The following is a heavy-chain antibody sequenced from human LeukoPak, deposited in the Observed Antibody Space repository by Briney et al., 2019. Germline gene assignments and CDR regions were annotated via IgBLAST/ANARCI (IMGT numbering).Heavy chain of an antibody. D-gene: IGHD1-26*01. CDR1: ALTFSSYA. Sequence: GGSLRLSCTGSALTFSSYAMGWVRQAPGKGLEWVSTLSGSGGDTYYADSVKGRFTISRDNSKNSIFLQMNSLRAEDTAVYYCAKTCCVFWDGDNWFDPWGQGTLVTVSS. CDR3: AKTCCVFWDGDNWFDP. V-gene: IGHV3-23*01. CDR2: LSGSGGDT. J-gene: IGHJ5*02.